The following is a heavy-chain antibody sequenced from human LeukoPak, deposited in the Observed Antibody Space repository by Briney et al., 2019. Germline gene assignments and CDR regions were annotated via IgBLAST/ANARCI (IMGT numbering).Heavy chain of an antibody. V-gene: IGHV3-30*14. Sequence: PGGSLRLSCAASGFTFSSYAMHWVRQAPGKGLEWVAVISYDGSNKYYADSVKGRFTISRDNSKNTLYLQMGSLRAEDMAVYYCARSYTSGYSSGWYVTDYWGQGTLVTVSS. CDR3: ARSYTSGYSSGWYVTDY. CDR2: ISYDGSNK. CDR1: GFTFSSYA. J-gene: IGHJ4*02. D-gene: IGHD6-19*01.